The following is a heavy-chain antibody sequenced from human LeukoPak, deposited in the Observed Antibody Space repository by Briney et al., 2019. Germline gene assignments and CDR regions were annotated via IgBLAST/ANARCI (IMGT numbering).Heavy chain of an antibody. Sequence: SETLSLTCTVSGGSISSYYWSWVRQPPGKGLEWIGSIYYSGNTYYNPSLKSRVTMSVDTSKNQLSLKLTSVTAADTAVYYCARSPSYYYADYWGQGTLVTVSS. J-gene: IGHJ4*02. CDR1: GGSISSYY. CDR2: IYYSGNT. D-gene: IGHD3-10*01. V-gene: IGHV4-59*04. CDR3: ARSPSYYYADY.